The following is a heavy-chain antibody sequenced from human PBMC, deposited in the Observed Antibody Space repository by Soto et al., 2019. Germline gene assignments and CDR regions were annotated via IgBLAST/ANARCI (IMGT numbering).Heavy chain of an antibody. Sequence: SLRLSCAASGFTVSSNYMSWVRQAPGKGLEWVSVIYSGGSTYYADSVKGRFTISRDNSKNTLYLQMNSLRAEDTAVYYCARAGDGYNHFDYWGQGTLVTVSS. CDR2: IYSGGST. CDR1: GFTVSSNY. CDR3: ARAGDGYNHFDY. J-gene: IGHJ4*02. D-gene: IGHD5-12*01. V-gene: IGHV3-53*01.